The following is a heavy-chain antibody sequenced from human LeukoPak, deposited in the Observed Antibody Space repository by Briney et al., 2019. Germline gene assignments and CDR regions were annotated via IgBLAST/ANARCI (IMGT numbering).Heavy chain of an antibody. CDR3: AREDFTGDGTDV. J-gene: IGHJ6*02. V-gene: IGHV3-33*01. CDR1: GFTFSSYG. D-gene: IGHD1-14*01. CDR2: IWYDGSNK. Sequence: GGSLRLSCAASGFTFSSYGMHWVRQAPGKGLEWVAVIWYDGSNKYYADSVKGRFTISRDNSKNTLYLQMNSLRAEDTAVYYCAREDFTGDGTDVWGQGTTVTVSS.